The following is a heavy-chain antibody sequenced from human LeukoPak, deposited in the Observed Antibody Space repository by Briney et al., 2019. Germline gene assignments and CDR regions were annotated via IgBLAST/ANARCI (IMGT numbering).Heavy chain of an antibody. CDR3: ARDRAAAGT. Sequence: SETLSLTCTVSGGSISSYYWSWIRQPPGKGLEWIGYIYYSGITNYNPSLKSRVTISVDTSKNQFSLKLSSVTAADTAVYYCARDRAAAGTWGQGTLVTVSS. D-gene: IGHD6-13*01. V-gene: IGHV4-59*01. J-gene: IGHJ4*02. CDR1: GGSISSYY. CDR2: IYYSGIT.